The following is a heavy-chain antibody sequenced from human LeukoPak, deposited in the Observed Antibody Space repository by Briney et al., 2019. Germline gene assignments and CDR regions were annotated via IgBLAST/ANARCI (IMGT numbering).Heavy chain of an antibody. CDR1: GGTFSSYA. CDR3: ARDKNPFMVRASNWFDP. Sequence: GASVKVSCKASGGTFSSYAISWVRQAPGQGLEWMGWISAYNGNTNYAQKLQGRVTMTTDTSTSTAYMELRSLRSDDTAVYYCARDKNPFMVRASNWFDPWGQGTLVTVSS. CDR2: ISAYNGNT. D-gene: IGHD3-10*01. V-gene: IGHV1-18*01. J-gene: IGHJ5*02.